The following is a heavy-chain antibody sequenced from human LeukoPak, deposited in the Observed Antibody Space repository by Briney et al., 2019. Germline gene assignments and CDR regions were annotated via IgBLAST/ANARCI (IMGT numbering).Heavy chain of an antibody. J-gene: IGHJ6*03. V-gene: IGHV1-69*13. CDR2: IIPIFGTA. D-gene: IGHD6-13*01. CDR1: GGTFSSYA. Sequence: SVKVSCKASGGTFSSYAISWVRQAPGQGLEWMGGIIPIFGTANYAQKFQGRVTITADESTSTAYMELSSLRSEDTAVYYCARGSSSWYATPINYYYYYMDVWGKGTTVTISS. CDR3: ARGSSSWYATPINYYYYYMDV.